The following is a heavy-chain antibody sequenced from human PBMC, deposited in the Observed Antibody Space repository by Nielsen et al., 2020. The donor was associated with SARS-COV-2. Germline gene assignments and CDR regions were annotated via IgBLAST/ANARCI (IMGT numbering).Heavy chain of an antibody. CDR3: ARAQYSYGSDY. D-gene: IGHD5-18*01. Sequence: SVKVSCKASGFTFSYSAVQWVRQARGQRLEWVGWIVIGSGDRDYAQNFQGRATLSRDLSTNTAYLELSNLESEDTAVYYCARAQYSYGSDYWGQGTLVTVSS. CDR2: IVIGSGDR. V-gene: IGHV1-58*01. J-gene: IGHJ4*02. CDR1: GFTFSYSA.